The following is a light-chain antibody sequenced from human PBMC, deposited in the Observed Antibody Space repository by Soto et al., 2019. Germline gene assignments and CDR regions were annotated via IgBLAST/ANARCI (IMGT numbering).Light chain of an antibody. CDR3: SSYAGSNHLV. CDR1: SSDVGGYNY. V-gene: IGLV2-8*01. CDR2: EVS. J-gene: IGLJ2*01. Sequence: QSALTQPPSASGSPGQSVTISCTGTSSDVGGYNYVSWYQQHPGKAPKLMIYEVSKRPSGVPDRFSDSKSGNTASLTVSGLQAEDAADYYCSSYAGSNHLVFGGGTKVTVL.